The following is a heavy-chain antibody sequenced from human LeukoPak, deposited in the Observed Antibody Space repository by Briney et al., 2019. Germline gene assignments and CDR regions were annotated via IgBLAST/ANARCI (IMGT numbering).Heavy chain of an antibody. V-gene: IGHV4-4*09. Sequence: SETLSLTCIVSGGSISSYYWSWIRQPPGKGLEWIGYIYTSGSTNYNPSLKSRVTISVDTSKNQFSLKLSSVTAADTAVYYCARQGGYSSSPLDYWGQGTLVTVSS. CDR3: ARQGGYSSSPLDY. J-gene: IGHJ4*02. CDR2: IYTSGST. D-gene: IGHD6-6*01. CDR1: GGSISSYY.